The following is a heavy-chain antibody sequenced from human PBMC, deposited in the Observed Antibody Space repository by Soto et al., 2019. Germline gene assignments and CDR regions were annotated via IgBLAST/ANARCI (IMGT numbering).Heavy chain of an antibody. V-gene: IGHV3-23*01. CDR1: GFTFSSYA. D-gene: IGHD2-15*01. CDR3: AKDNSGGSCYSLGCGYFDY. J-gene: IGHJ4*02. Sequence: GGSLRLSCAASGFTFSSYAMSWVRQAPGKGLEWVSAISGSGGSTYYADSLKGRFTISRDNSKNTLYLQMNILRAEDTAVYYCAKDNSGGSCYSLGCGYFDYWGQGTLVTVSS. CDR2: ISGSGGST.